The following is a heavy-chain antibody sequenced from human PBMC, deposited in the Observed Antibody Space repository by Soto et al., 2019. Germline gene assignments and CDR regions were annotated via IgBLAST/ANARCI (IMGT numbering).Heavy chain of an antibody. Sequence: QVQLVQSGAAVKRPGSSVMVSCKASGDTFDFYSINWVRQAPGRGLEWMGRVNPIVRMSNYAQKFQGRVKMTADRSTSTAYMELSSLRSEDTAIYYCASSYGSGYRAFDYWGQGALVTVSS. D-gene: IGHD3-10*01. J-gene: IGHJ4*02. CDR2: VNPIVRMS. CDR3: ASSYGSGYRAFDY. V-gene: IGHV1-69*02. CDR1: GDTFDFYS.